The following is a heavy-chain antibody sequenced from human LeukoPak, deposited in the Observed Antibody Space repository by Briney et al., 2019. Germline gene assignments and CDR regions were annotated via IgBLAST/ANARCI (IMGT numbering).Heavy chain of an antibody. J-gene: IGHJ4*02. V-gene: IGHV3-48*04. D-gene: IGHD6-19*01. CDR3: ARGAYSSGWAYFDH. CDR2: ISFSVNTK. Sequence: GGSLRLSCTASGFTFSDYSMNWVRQAPGKGLEWVSYISFSVNTKYYGDSVKGRFTISRDNAENSLYLHMDSLRAEDTAVYYCARGAYSSGWAYFDHWGQGTLVTVSS. CDR1: GFTFSDYS.